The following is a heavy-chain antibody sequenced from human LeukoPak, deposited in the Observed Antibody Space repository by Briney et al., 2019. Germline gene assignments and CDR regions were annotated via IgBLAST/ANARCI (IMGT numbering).Heavy chain of an antibody. J-gene: IGHJ6*03. D-gene: IGHD3-22*01. V-gene: IGHV4-38-2*02. CDR1: GYSIRSGYY. Sequence: SETLSLTCTVSGYSIRSGYYWGWIRQPPRKGLEWIGSIYHSGITYYNPSLKSRVTISVGTSKNQFSLKLSSVTAADTAVYYCARYDYYDSSASTYYYYYIDVWGKGTTVTVSS. CDR2: IYHSGIT. CDR3: ARYDYYDSSASTYYYYYIDV.